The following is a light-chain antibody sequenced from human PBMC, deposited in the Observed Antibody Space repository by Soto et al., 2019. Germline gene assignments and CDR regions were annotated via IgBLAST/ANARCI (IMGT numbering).Light chain of an antibody. J-gene: IGKJ4*01. CDR1: QSISSW. CDR3: QQYISYPLT. CDR2: KAS. Sequence: DIQMTQSPSTLSAFVGDRVTITCRASQSISSWLAWYQQKPGKAPNLLIYKASNLESGVPSRFSGSGSGTDFTLTINNLQPDDFATYYCQQYISYPLTFGGGSRVEIK. V-gene: IGKV1-5*03.